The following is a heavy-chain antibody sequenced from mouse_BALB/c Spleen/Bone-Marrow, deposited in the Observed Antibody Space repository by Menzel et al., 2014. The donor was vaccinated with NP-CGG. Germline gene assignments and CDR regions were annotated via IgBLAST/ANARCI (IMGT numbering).Heavy chain of an antibody. CDR2: ILPGSGRT. J-gene: IGHJ1*01. CDR1: GYTFSSYW. D-gene: IGHD1-1*01. Sequence: QVQLQQSGAELMKPWASVKISCKATGYTFSSYWKEWVKQRPGQGLEWIGEILPGSGRTNYNEKFKGKATFTADTSSNTAYMQLSSLTSEDSAVYNSAREDGLWYFDVWGAGTTVTVSS. CDR3: AREDGLWYFDV. V-gene: IGHV1-9*01.